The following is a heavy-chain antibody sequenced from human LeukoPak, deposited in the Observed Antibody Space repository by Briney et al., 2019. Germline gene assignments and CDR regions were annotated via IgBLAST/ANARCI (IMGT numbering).Heavy chain of an antibody. CDR3: AREIVVVTAPYYYGMDV. D-gene: IGHD2-21*02. V-gene: IGHV3-11*01. CDR2: ISSSGSTI. Sequence: GGPLRLSCAASGFTFSDYYMSWIRQAPGKGLEWVSYISSSGSTIYYADSVKGRFTIPRDNAKNSLYLQMNSLRAEDTAVYYCAREIVVVTAPYYYGMDVWGQGTTVTVSS. J-gene: IGHJ6*02. CDR1: GFTFSDYY.